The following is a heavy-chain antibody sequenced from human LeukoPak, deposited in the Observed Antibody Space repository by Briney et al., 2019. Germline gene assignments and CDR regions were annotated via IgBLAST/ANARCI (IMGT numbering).Heavy chain of an antibody. CDR3: AKDLTTVGSTWFDP. D-gene: IGHD4-11*01. V-gene: IGHV3-43*02. CDR1: GFTFDDYA. Sequence: GGSLRLSCAASGFTFDDYAMHWVRQPPGKGLEWVSLISGDGDSTHHADSVKGRFTIYRDNSKNSLYLQMNSLRSEDTALYYCAKDLTTVGSTWFDPWGQGTLVTVSS. CDR2: ISGDGDST. J-gene: IGHJ5*02.